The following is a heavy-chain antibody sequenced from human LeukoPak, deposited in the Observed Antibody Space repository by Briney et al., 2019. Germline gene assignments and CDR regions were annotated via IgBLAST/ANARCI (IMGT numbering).Heavy chain of an antibody. V-gene: IGHV4-34*01. CDR2: INHSGST. CDR1: GGSFSGYY. CDR3: ARSVIVVVPAAIPDYFDY. J-gene: IGHJ4*02. Sequence: SETLSLTCAVYGGSFSGYYWSWIRQPPGKGLEWIGEINHSGSTNYNPSLKSRVTISVDTSKNQFSLKLSSATAADTAVYYCARSVIVVVPAAIPDYFDYWGQGTLVTVSS. D-gene: IGHD2-2*01.